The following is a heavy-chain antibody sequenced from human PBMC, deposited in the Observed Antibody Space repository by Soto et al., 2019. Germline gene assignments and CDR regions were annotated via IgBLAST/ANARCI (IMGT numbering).Heavy chain of an antibody. V-gene: IGHV6-1*01. CDR1: GDSVSSNSAA. Sequence: SQTVSLTCAISGDSVSSNSAAWNWIRQSPSRGLEWLGRTYYRSRWYNDYAVSVKSRITVNPDTSKNTLYLEMNSLRVEDTADYYCAKGAINYYYEDVWGKGTTVTVSS. J-gene: IGHJ6*03. CDR3: AKGAINYYYEDV. CDR2: TYYRSRWYN.